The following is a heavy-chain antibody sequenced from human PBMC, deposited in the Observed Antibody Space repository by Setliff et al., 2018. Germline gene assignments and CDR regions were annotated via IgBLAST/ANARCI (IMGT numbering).Heavy chain of an antibody. Sequence: SETLSLTCAVYGGSFSGYYWSWIRQPPGKGLEWIGEINHSGSTNYNPSLKSRVTISVDTSKNQFPLKLSSVTAADTAVYYCARHVLGYSSSYNWFDPWGQGTLVTSPQ. CDR2: INHSGST. J-gene: IGHJ5*02. CDR1: GGSFSGYY. CDR3: ARHVLGYSSSYNWFDP. V-gene: IGHV4-34*01. D-gene: IGHD6-6*01.